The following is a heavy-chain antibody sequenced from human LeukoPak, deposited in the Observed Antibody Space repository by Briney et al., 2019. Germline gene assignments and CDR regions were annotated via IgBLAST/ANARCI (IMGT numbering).Heavy chain of an antibody. D-gene: IGHD3-10*01. Sequence: PGGSLRLSCAASGFTFSSYAMSWVRQAPGKGLEWVSSISGGGGTTYYTDSVKGRFTISRDNSKNTLYLQMNSLRAEDTALYYCAREAGKNAFDIWGQGTIVTVSS. CDR1: GFTFSSYA. V-gene: IGHV3-23*01. J-gene: IGHJ3*02. CDR3: AREAGKNAFDI. CDR2: ISGGGGTT.